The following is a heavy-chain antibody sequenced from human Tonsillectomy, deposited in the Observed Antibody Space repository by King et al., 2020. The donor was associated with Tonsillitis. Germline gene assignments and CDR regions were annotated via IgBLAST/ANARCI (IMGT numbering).Heavy chain of an antibody. V-gene: IGHV3-23*03. CDR3: AKRGSGYSLDY. CDR2: IYSGGGTT. J-gene: IGHJ4*02. Sequence: VQLVESGGGLVQPGGSLRLSCAASGFTFGTYAMSWVRQAPGKGLEWVSVIYSGGGTTYYADSVKGRFTIYRDNSKNTLYLQVNSLRAEDTAVYYCAKRGSGYSLDYWGQGTLVTVSS. CDR1: GFTFGTYA. D-gene: IGHD3-22*01.